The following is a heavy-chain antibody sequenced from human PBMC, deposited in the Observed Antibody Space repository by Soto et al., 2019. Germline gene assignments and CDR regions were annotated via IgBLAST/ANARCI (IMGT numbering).Heavy chain of an antibody. CDR1: GGSISSISYY. CDR3: GRQSEYSSSSTPYYAMDV. V-gene: IGHV4-39*01. J-gene: IGHJ6*02. CDR2: IYYSGNT. Sequence: SETLSLTCNVSGGSISSISYYWGWIRQPPGKGLEWIGNIYYSGNTYYNPSLNSRVTISVDTSKNQFSLKLTSLTAADTAVYYCGRQSEYSSSSTPYYAMDVWGHGTTVPVPS. D-gene: IGHD6-6*01.